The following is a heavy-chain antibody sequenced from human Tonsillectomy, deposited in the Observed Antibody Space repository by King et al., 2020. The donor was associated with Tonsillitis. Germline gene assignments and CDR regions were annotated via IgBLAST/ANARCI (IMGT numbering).Heavy chain of an antibody. J-gene: IGHJ3*01. D-gene: IGHD5-12*01. Sequence: VQLVESGGGLVQPGGSLRLSCAASGFTFSSYAMSCVRQAPGKGLEWVSGISGSGGSTYSADSVKGRFTISRDNSKNTLYLQMNSLRAEDTAVYYCAKDRVATMPRDAFDFWGQGTMVTVSS. V-gene: IGHV3-23*04. CDR3: AKDRVATMPRDAFDF. CDR2: ISGSGGST. CDR1: GFTFSSYA.